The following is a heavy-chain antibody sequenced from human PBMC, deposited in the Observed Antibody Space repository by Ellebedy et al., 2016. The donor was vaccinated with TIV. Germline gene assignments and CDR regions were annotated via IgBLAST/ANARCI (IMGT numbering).Heavy chain of an antibody. J-gene: IGHJ4*02. CDR2: VSWNSGAI. V-gene: IGHV3-9*01. D-gene: IGHD6-13*01. CDR1: GFTFDDYA. CDR3: AKDMFPNMRSSSWYYFDY. Sequence: SLKISXAASGFTFDDYAIHWVRQAPGKGLEWVSGVSWNSGAIAYADSVKGRFTISRDNAKNSLYLQMNSLRAEDSALYYCAKDMFPNMRSSSWYYFDYWGQGTLVTVSS.